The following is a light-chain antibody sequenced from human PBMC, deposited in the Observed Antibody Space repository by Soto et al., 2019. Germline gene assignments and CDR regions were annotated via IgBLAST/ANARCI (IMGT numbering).Light chain of an antibody. Sequence: EIEMTQSPATLSLAPGERVTLSCRASQSVSSTLAWFQQKPGQAPRLLIYAASTRATGIPARFSGSGSGTEFTLTISSLQSEDFAVYYCQQYNNWSFGQGTRLEIK. CDR3: QQYNNWS. J-gene: IGKJ5*01. V-gene: IGKV3-15*01. CDR1: QSVSST. CDR2: AAS.